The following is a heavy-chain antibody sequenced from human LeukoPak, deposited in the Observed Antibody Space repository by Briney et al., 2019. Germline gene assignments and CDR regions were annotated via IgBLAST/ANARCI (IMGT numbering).Heavy chain of an antibody. V-gene: IGHV4-34*01. D-gene: IGHD5-24*01. CDR2: INHSGST. CDR3: AREGRDGSRYYFDY. J-gene: IGHJ4*02. CDR1: GGSFSGYY. Sequence: PSETLSLTCAVYGGSFSGYYWNWIRQPPGKGLEWIGEINHSGSTDYNPSLESRVTVSVDTSKNQFSLKLSSVTAADTAVYYCAREGRDGSRYYFDYWSQGTLVPVSS.